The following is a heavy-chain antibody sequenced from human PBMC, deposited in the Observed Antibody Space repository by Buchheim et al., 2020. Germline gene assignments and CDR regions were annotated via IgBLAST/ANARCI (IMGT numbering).Heavy chain of an antibody. CDR1: RFSFSSYW. J-gene: IGHJ6*02. CDR3: ARDLVDTAMVTRSSYYYYGMDV. CDR2: IYSGGST. D-gene: IGHD5-18*01. V-gene: IGHV3-66*01. Sequence: EVQLVESGGGLVQPGGSLRLSCEASRFSFSSYWMSWVRQAPGKGLEWVSVIYSGGSTYYADSVKGRFTISRDNSKNTLYLQMNSLRAEDTAVYYCARDLVDTAMVTRSSYYYYGMDVWGQGTT.